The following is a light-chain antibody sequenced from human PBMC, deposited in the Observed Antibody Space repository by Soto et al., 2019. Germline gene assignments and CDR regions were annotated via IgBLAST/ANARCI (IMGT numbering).Light chain of an antibody. Sequence: DIQMTQSPSYLFASVGDRVTITCRASQSISNYLNWYQKKPGRAPKLLIYTASSLKSGVPSRFSGSRSGTDFTLTISSLQPEDFETYFCQHSYSLPPTFGGGTKVEIK. V-gene: IGKV1-39*01. CDR3: QHSYSLPPT. J-gene: IGKJ4*01. CDR2: TAS. CDR1: QSISNY.